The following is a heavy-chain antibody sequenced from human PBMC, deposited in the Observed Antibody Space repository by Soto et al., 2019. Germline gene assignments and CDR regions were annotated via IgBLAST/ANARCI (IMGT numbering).Heavy chain of an antibody. CDR3: ARQHSSSTPFDY. D-gene: IGHD6-6*01. CDR1: GFTVSSNY. CDR2: IYSGGCT. J-gene: IGHJ4*02. Sequence: EVQLVETGGGLIQPGGSLRLSCAASGFTVSSNYMSWVRQAPGKGLEWVSVIYSGGCTYYAASVKGRFTISRDNSKTTLYLQMNSLRAEDTAVYYCARQHSSSTPFDYWGQGTLVTVSS. V-gene: IGHV3-53*02.